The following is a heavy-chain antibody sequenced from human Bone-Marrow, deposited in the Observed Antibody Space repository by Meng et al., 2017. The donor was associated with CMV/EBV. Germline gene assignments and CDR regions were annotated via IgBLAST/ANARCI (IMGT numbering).Heavy chain of an antibody. D-gene: IGHD3-16*01. CDR1: GGTFSSYA. CDR3: ARDPATGPRGDHFDY. J-gene: IGHJ4*02. Sequence: SVKVSCKASGGTFSSYAISWVRQAPGQGLEWMGGIIPIFGTANYAQKFQGRVTITTDESTSTAYMELSSLRSADTAVYYCARDPATGPRGDHFDYWGQGIRVTVSS. V-gene: IGHV1-69*05. CDR2: IIPIFGTA.